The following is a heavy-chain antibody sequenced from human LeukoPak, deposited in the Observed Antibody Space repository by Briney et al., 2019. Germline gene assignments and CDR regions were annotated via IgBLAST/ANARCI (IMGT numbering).Heavy chain of an antibody. CDR2: IRPEGATT. D-gene: IGHD3-9*01. CDR3: ARDLDWILFDY. CDR1: GFTFSTYW. Sequence: GGSLRLSCAASGFTFSTYWMHWVRQAPGKGLVWVARIRPEGATTAHAESVKGRFTISRDNAKNTLFLQMNSLSAEDTAVYYCARDLDWILFDYWGQGTLVTVSS. J-gene: IGHJ4*02. V-gene: IGHV3-74*03.